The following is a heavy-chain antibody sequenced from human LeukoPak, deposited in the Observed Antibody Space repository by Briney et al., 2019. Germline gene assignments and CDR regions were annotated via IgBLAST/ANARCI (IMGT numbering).Heavy chain of an antibody. J-gene: IGHJ4*02. CDR3: ARTSPSGVFDY. CDR2: IYHSGST. CDR1: GGFISSGGYS. V-gene: IGHV4-30-2*01. D-gene: IGHD3-3*01. Sequence: SQTLSLTYAVSGGFISSGGYSWSWIRQPPGKGLEWIGYIYHSGSTYYNPSLKSRVTISVDRSKNQFSLKLSSVTAADTAVYYCARTSPSGVFDYWGQGTLVTVSS.